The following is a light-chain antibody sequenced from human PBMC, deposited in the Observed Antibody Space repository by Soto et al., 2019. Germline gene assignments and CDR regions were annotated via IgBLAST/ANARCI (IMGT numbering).Light chain of an antibody. CDR3: QQSYSTPPA. Sequence: DIQMTQSPSSLSASVGDRVTITCRASQSISSYLNWYQQKPGKAPKLLIYAASSLQSGVPSRFSGSGSGTDITLTISRLHPKDFTTYYCQQSYSTPPAFGQGTKVEIK. CDR2: AAS. J-gene: IGKJ1*01. CDR1: QSISSY. V-gene: IGKV1-39*01.